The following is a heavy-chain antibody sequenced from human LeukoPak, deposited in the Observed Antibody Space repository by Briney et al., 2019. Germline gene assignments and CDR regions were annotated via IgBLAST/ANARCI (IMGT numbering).Heavy chain of an antibody. CDR3: ARAVKWDY. CDR2: ISSSGSTI. CDR1: GFSFTDYY. J-gene: IGHJ4*02. Sequence: PGGSLRLSCSASGFSFTDYYMSWIRQSPGKGLEWVSYISSSGSTIYYADSVKGRFTISRDTAKNTLYLQMTGLRVEDTAVYYCARAVKWDYWGQGALVTVSS. D-gene: IGHD1-26*01. V-gene: IGHV3-11*04.